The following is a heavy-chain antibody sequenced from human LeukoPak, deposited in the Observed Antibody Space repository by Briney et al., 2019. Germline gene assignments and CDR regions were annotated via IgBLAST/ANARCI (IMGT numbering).Heavy chain of an antibody. CDR1: GYTFTSYD. Sequence: ASVKVSCKASGYTFTSYDINWVRQATGQGLEWMGWMNPNSGNTGYAQKFQGRVTMTRNTSISTAYMELSSLRSEDTAAYYCARGGSGSYYFDYWGQGTLVTVSS. CDR3: ARGGSGSYYFDY. CDR2: MNPNSGNT. J-gene: IGHJ4*02. V-gene: IGHV1-8*01. D-gene: IGHD1-26*01.